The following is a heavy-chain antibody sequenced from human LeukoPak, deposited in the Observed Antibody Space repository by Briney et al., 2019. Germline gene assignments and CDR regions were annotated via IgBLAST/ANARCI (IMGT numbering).Heavy chain of an antibody. CDR1: GFTFSSYA. CDR2: ISGSGGST. J-gene: IGHJ3*01. CDR3: AKDPLEYYSDSSGYYEGVAFDF. Sequence: GGSLRLSCAASGFTFSSYAMSWVRQAPGKGLEWVSAISGSGGSTYYADSVKGRFTISRDNSKNTLYLHMNSLRAEDTAVYYCAKDPLEYYSDSSGYYEGVAFDFWGQGTMVTVSS. V-gene: IGHV3-23*01. D-gene: IGHD3-22*01.